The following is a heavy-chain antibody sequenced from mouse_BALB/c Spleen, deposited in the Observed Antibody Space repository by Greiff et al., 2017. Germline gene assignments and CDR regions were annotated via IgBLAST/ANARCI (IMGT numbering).Heavy chain of an antibody. CDR2: IRSKSNNYAT. J-gene: IGHJ3*01. V-gene: IGHV10-1*02. CDR1: GFTFNTYA. CDR3: VAGRCDDWFAY. D-gene: IGHD3-1*01. Sequence: EVQLVESGGGLVQPKGSLKLSCAASGFTFNTYAMNWVRQAPGKGLEWVARIRSKSNNYATYYADSVKDRFTISRDDSQSMLYLQMNNLKTEDAAMYYCVAGRCDDWFAYWGQGTLVTVSA.